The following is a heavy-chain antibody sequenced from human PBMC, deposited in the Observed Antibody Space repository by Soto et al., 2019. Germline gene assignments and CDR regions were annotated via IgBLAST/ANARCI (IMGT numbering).Heavy chain of an antibody. V-gene: IGHV3-23*01. CDR3: AYLFQAEDGIRDVRSVSAFLLNRSSDL. D-gene: IGHD3-10*02. J-gene: IGHJ2*01. CDR2: ISGSGGST. Sequence: GKGLEWFSSISGSGGSTYYADSVKGRFTISRDNSKNTLYLQMNSLRAEDTDVYYCAYLFQAEDGIRDVRSVSAFLLNRSSDL.